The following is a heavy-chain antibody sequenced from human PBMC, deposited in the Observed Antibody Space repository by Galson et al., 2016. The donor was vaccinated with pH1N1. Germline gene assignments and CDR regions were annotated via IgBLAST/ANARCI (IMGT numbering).Heavy chain of an antibody. CDR2: INPSSGGT. V-gene: IGHV1-2*02. CDR1: GYIFTNHY. CDR3: ARQDGNWFDP. Sequence: SVKVSCKASGYIFTNHYIHWVRQAPGQELEWMGWINPSSGGTKSAQRFQSSVTMTRDTSISTAFLQLRGLTPDDTAVYYCARQDGNWFDPWGQGTLVTVSS. J-gene: IGHJ5*02.